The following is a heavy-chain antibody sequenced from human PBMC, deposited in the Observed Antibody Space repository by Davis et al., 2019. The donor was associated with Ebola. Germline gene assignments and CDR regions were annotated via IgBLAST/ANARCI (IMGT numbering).Heavy chain of an antibody. CDR3: AVELVREHYYYYGMDI. D-gene: IGHD3-9*01. CDR2: IYSGGST. V-gene: IGHV3-53*01. J-gene: IGHJ6*04. Sequence: GGSLRLSCAASGYIVKNIYVSWVRQAPGKGLEWVSLIYSGGSTFYADSVKGRFTISRDDSRNAVSLQMNSLTAEDTAVYYCAVELVREHYYYYGMDIWGRGTTVTVSS. CDR1: GYIVKNIY.